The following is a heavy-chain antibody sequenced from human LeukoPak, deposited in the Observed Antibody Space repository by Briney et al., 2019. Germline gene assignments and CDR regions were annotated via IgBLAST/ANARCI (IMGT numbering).Heavy chain of an antibody. CDR2: IWYDGSNK. Sequence: PGRSLRLSCAASGFTFSSYGMHWVRQAPGKGLEWVAVIWYDGSNKYYADSVKGRFTISRDNSKNTLYLQMNSLRAEDTALYYCAQGRMTKGYDYWGQGTLVTVSS. J-gene: IGHJ4*02. CDR1: GFTFSSYG. CDR3: AQGRMTKGYDY. D-gene: IGHD2-15*01. V-gene: IGHV3-33*06.